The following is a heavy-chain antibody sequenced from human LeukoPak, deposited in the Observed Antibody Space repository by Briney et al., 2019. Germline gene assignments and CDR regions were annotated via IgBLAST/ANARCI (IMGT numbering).Heavy chain of an antibody. CDR2: ISYDGSNK. V-gene: IGHV3-30-3*01. D-gene: IGHD1-7*01. Sequence: GGSLRLSCAASGFTFSSYAMHWVRQAPGKGLEWVAVISYDGSNKYYADSVKGRFTISRDNSKNTLYLQMNSLRAEDTAVYYCARAFNYLFPYGMDVWGQGTTVTVSS. J-gene: IGHJ6*02. CDR3: ARAFNYLFPYGMDV. CDR1: GFTFSSYA.